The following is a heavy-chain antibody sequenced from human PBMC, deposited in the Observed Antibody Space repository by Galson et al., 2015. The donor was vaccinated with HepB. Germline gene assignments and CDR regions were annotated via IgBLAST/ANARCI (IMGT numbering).Heavy chain of an antibody. J-gene: IGHJ2*01. CDR1: GFTFSNAW. D-gene: IGHD4-23*01. Sequence: ASGFTFSNAWMRWVRQAPGKGLEWVGRIKSKTDGGTTDYAAPVKGRFTISRDDSKNTLYLQMNSLKTEDTAVYYCTTAPRLRWHWYFDLWGRGTLVTVSS. CDR2: IKSKTDGGTT. V-gene: IGHV3-15*01. CDR3: TTAPRLRWHWYFDL.